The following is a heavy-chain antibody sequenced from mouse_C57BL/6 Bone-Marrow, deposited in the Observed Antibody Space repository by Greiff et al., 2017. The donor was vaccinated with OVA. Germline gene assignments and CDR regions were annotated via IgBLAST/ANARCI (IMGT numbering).Heavy chain of an antibody. V-gene: IGHV1-81*01. CDR2: IYPRSGNT. J-gene: IGHJ3*01. CDR3: ARDGYYSGFAY. CDR1: GYTFTSYG. D-gene: IGHD2-3*01. Sequence: QVQLQQSGAELARPGASVKLSCKASGYTFTSYGISWVKQRTGQGLEWIGEIYPRSGNTYYNEKFKGKATLTADKASSTAYMELRSLTSEDSAVYFCARDGYYSGFAYWGQGTLVTVSA.